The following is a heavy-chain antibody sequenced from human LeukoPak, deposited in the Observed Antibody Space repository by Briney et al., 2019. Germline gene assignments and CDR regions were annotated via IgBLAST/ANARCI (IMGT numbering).Heavy chain of an antibody. V-gene: IGHV4-59*08. CDR1: GGSISSYY. D-gene: IGHD1-20*01. CDR2: IYYSGST. CDR3: ARRYRNWNDEDDAFDI. Sequence: SETLSLTCTVSGGSISSYYWGWIRQPPGKGLEWIGYIYYSGSTNYNPSLKSRVTISVDTSKNQFSLKLSSVTAADTAVYYCARRYRNWNDEDDAFDIWGQGTMVTVSS. J-gene: IGHJ3*02.